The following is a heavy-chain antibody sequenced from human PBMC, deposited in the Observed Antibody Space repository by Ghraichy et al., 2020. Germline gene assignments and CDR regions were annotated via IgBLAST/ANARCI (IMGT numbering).Heavy chain of an antibody. Sequence: SETLSLTCTVSGGSISSSSYYWGWIRQPPGKGLEWIGSIYYSGSTYYNPSLKSRVTISVDTSKNQFSLKLSSVTAADTAVYYCARVINWNSELRWFDPWGQGTLVTVSS. CDR1: GGSISSSSYY. CDR3: ARVINWNSELRWFDP. CDR2: IYYSGST. V-gene: IGHV4-39*01. D-gene: IGHD1/OR15-1a*01. J-gene: IGHJ5*02.